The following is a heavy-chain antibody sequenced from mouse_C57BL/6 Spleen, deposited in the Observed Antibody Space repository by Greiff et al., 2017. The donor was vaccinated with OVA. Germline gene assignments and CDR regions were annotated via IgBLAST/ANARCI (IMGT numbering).Heavy chain of an antibody. CDR2: IDPSDSYT. J-gene: IGHJ3*01. CDR3: ARRGWDAWFAY. CDR1: GYTFTSYW. V-gene: IGHV1-69*01. D-gene: IGHD4-1*01. Sequence: QVQLQQPGAELVMPGASVKLSCKASGYTFTSYWMHWVQQRPGQGLEWIGEIDPSDSYTNYNQKFKGKSTLTVDKSSSTAYMQLSSLTSEDSAVYYCARRGWDAWFAYWGQGTLVTVSA.